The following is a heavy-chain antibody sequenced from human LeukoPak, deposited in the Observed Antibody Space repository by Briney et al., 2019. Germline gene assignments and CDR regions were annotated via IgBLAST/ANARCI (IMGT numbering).Heavy chain of an antibody. Sequence: ASVKVSCKASGYTFTAYYIHWVRQAPGQGLEWMGRTNPKNGDTNYAQKFQDRVTMTRDTSMSAAYMEISRLTYDDTAVYYCGRGSQSFDPWGQGTLVTVSS. D-gene: IGHD1-26*01. J-gene: IGHJ5*02. CDR1: GYTFTAYY. CDR2: TNPKNGDT. V-gene: IGHV1-2*06. CDR3: GRGSQSFDP.